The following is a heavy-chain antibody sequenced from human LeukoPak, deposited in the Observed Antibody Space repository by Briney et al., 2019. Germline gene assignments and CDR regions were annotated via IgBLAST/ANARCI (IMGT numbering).Heavy chain of an antibody. CDR2: ISGSDISK. V-gene: IGHV3-23*01. Sequence: GSLRLSCAASGFTLNRNAMSLVRPAPGKGPELVSGISGSDISKYFADSVKGRFTISRDNSKNTLYLQMNSLRAEGTAVYYCARDAYYYGSGSYLDYWGQGTLVTVSS. J-gene: IGHJ4*02. CDR1: GFTLNRNA. D-gene: IGHD3-10*01. CDR3: ARDAYYYGSGSYLDY.